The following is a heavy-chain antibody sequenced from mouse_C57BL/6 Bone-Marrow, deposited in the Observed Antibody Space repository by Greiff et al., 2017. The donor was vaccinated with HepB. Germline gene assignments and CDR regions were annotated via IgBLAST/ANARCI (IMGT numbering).Heavy chain of an antibody. CDR3: ARKGIYYGHWYFDV. V-gene: IGHV1-85*01. J-gene: IGHJ1*03. Sequence: VQLQQSGPELVKPGASVKLSCKASGYTFTSYDINWVKQRPGQGLEWIGWIFPRDGSTKYNEKFKGKATLTVDTSSSTAYMELHSLTSEDSAVYFCARKGIYYGHWYFDVWGTGTTVTVSS. D-gene: IGHD1-2*01. CDR2: IFPRDGST. CDR1: GYTFTSYD.